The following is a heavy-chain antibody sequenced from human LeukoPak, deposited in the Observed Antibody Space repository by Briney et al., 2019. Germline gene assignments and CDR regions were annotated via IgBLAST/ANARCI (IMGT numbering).Heavy chain of an antibody. D-gene: IGHD6-19*01. V-gene: IGHV3-48*01. J-gene: IGHJ6*03. CDR3: ARVRQWLVPDYMDV. CDR1: GFTFSSYS. CDR2: ISSSSTI. Sequence: LPGGSLRLSCAASGFTFSSYSMNWVRQAPGKGLEWVSYISSSSTIYYADSVKGRFTISRDNAKNSLYLQMNSLRAEDTAVYYCARVRQWLVPDYMDVWGKGTTVTVSS.